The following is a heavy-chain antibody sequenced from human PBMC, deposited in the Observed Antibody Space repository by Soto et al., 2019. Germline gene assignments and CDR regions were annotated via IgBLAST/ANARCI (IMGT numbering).Heavy chain of an antibody. CDR3: ARDQSQGQMLLPYFDY. V-gene: IGHV3-21*04. CDR2: ISSGSHFI. Sequence: VQLVESGGGLVKPGGSLRLSCAASGFNFPGYSMNWVRQAPGKGLEWVASISSGSHFIYYADSVRGRFTISRDNARDSVLLQMNSLRAGDTGVYFCARDQSQGQMLLPYFDYWGQGTLVTVSS. D-gene: IGHD3-10*02. CDR1: GFNFPGYS. J-gene: IGHJ4*02.